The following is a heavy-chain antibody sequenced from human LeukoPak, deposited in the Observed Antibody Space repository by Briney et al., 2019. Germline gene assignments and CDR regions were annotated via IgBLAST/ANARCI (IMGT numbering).Heavy chain of an antibody. V-gene: IGHV1-18*01. CDR3: GRLVTKSYYFDY. Sequence: ASVKVSCKASGCTFTSYGISWVRQAPGQGLEWMGWISAYNGNTNYAQKLQGRVAMTTDTSTSTAYMELRSLRSDDTAVYYCGRLVTKSYYFDYWGQGTLVTVSS. CDR1: GCTFTSYG. D-gene: IGHD4-11*01. J-gene: IGHJ4*02. CDR2: ISAYNGNT.